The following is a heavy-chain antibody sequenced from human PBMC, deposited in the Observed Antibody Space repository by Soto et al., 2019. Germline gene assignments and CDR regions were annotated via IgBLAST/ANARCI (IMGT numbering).Heavy chain of an antibody. CDR3: AREPLCGGRCYDNYFDP. CDR1: GYTFTYYP. J-gene: IGHJ5*02. Sequence: QVQLVQSGTEVQKPGASVKLSCKASGYTFTYYPIHWVRQAPGQRLEWMGWINIGNGNTASSQKFQDRVTITRETSASTAYMELTSLRSEDTAVYYCAREPLCGGRCYDNYFDPWGQGTLVTVSS. V-gene: IGHV1-3*04. CDR2: INIGNGNT. D-gene: IGHD2-15*01.